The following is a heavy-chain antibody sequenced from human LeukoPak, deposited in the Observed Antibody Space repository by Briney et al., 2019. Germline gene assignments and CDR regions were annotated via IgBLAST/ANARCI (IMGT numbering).Heavy chain of an antibody. D-gene: IGHD4-23*01. CDR2: IYSGGST. V-gene: IGHV3-66*01. J-gene: IGHJ6*02. Sequence: GGSLRLSCAASGFTVSSNYMSWVRQAPGKGLEWVSVIYSGGSTYYADSVKGRFTISRDNSKNTLYLQMNSLRAEDTAVYYCASTSGGNSGDYYYGMDVWGQGTTVTVSS. CDR1: GFTVSSNY. CDR3: ASTSGGNSGDYYYGMDV.